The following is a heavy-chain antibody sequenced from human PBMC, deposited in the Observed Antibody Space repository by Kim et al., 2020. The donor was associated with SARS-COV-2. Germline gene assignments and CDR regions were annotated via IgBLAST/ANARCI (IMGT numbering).Heavy chain of an antibody. CDR1: GFTFSSYS. CDR3: ARDRGIAVAGKKLYYYYYGMDV. J-gene: IGHJ6*02. CDR2: ISSSSSTI. Sequence: GGSLRLSCAASGFTFSSYSMNWVRQAPGKGLEWVSYISSSSSTIYYADSVKGRFTISRDNAKNSLYLQMNSLRDEDTAVYYCARDRGIAVAGKKLYYYYYGMDVWGQGTTVTVSS. D-gene: IGHD6-19*01. V-gene: IGHV3-48*02.